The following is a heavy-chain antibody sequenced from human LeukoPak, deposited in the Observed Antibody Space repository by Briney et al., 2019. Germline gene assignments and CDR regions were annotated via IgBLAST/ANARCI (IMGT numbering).Heavy chain of an antibody. CDR3: ARDGGVDMGYSSGSFGDFDI. CDR1: GGSITSYY. CDR2: IYYSGSP. V-gene: IGHV4-59*01. D-gene: IGHD5-18*01. J-gene: IGHJ3*02. Sequence: SETLSLTCTAPGGSITSYYWCWIRKPPAKGLECLGYIYYSGSPNYNPSLKSRVSISVDTSKTQFCVKLRSVTAADTAVYYCARDGGVDMGYSSGSFGDFDIWGQGTMVTVSS.